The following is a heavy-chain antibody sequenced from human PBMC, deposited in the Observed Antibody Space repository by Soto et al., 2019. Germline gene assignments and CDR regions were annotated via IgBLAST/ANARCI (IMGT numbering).Heavy chain of an antibody. V-gene: IGHV4-59*01. CDR2: ISYSATP. CDR1: GDSLSTYF. D-gene: IGHD3-22*01. J-gene: IGHJ4*02. Sequence: KLSETLSLTCSVSGDSLSTYFWSWIRQPPGRGLEWIGYISYSATPNYNPALKSRVIISIDTSKNQFSLKVNSVTAADTALYYCARGSVGSGWKFDFWGQGILVTVSS. CDR3: ARGSVGSGWKFDF.